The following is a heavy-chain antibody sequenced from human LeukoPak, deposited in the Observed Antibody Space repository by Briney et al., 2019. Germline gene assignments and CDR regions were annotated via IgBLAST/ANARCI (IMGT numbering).Heavy chain of an antibody. CDR3: AKSLVVQTYYFDY. Sequence: PGGSLRLSCAASGFTFSRNGMTWVRQAPGKGLEWVSAISGGGGNTYYADSVKGRFTISRDNSKNTLYLQMNSLRAEDTAVYYCAKSLVVQTYYFDYWGQGTLVTVSS. CDR2: ISGGGGNT. CDR1: GFTFSRNG. J-gene: IGHJ4*02. V-gene: IGHV3-23*01. D-gene: IGHD2-15*01.